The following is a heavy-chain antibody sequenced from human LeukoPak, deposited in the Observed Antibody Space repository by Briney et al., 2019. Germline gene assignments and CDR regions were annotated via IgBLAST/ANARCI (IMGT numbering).Heavy chain of an antibody. J-gene: IGHJ3*02. CDR2: INPNSGGT. CDR3: ARSGSGSYYGAFDI. CDR1: GYTFTGYY. Sequence: ASVKVSCKASGYTFTGYYMHWVRQAPGQGLEWMGWINPNSGGTNYAQKFQGRVTMTRDMSTSTVYMELSSLRSEDTAVYYCARSGSGSYYGAFDIWGQGTMVTVSS. V-gene: IGHV1-2*02. D-gene: IGHD1-26*01.